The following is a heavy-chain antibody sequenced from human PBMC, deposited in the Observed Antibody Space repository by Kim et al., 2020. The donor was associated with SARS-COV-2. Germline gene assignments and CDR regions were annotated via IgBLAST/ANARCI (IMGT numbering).Heavy chain of an antibody. D-gene: IGHD3-10*01. CDR3: ARDYADRTTNWFGYGDY. J-gene: IGHJ4*02. CDR1: GYTFTSYY. CDR2: INPSGGST. V-gene: IGHV1-46*01. Sequence: ASVKVSCKASGYTFTSYYMHWVRQAPGQGLEWMGIINPSGGSTSYAQKFQGRVTMTRDTSTSTVYMELSSLRSEDTAVYYCARDYADRTTNWFGYGDYWGQGTLVTVSS.